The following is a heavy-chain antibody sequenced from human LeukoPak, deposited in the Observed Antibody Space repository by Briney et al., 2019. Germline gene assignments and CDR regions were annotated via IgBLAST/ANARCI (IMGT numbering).Heavy chain of an antibody. V-gene: IGHV1-2*02. CDR3: ARVNDYDGPGFFDY. D-gene: IGHD4-17*01. Sequence: ASVTVSCKASGYTFTGYYMHWVRQAPGQGLEWMGWINPNSGGTNYAQKFQGRVTMTRDTSISTAYMELSRLRSDDTAVYYCARVNDYDGPGFFDYWGQGTLVTVSS. CDR2: INPNSGGT. J-gene: IGHJ4*02. CDR1: GYTFTGYY.